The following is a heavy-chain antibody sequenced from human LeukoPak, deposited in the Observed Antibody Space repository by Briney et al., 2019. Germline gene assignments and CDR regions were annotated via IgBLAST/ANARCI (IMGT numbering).Heavy chain of an antibody. CDR1: GFTFSSYA. CDR3: AKGDYDFWSSS. J-gene: IGHJ5*02. D-gene: IGHD3-3*01. Sequence: GGSLRLSCAASGFTFSSYAMSWVRQAPGKGLEWVSAISGSGGSTYYADSVKGRFTISRANSKNTLYLQMNSLRAEDTAVYYCAKGDYDFWSSSWGQGTLVTVSS. V-gene: IGHV3-23*01. CDR2: ISGSGGST.